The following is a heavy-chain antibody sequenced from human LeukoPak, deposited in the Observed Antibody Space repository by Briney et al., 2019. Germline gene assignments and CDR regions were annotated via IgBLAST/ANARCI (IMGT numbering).Heavy chain of an antibody. D-gene: IGHD3-3*01. Sequence: KPSETLSLTCTVSGGSISSSSYYWGWIRQPPGKGLVWIGSIYYSGSTYYNPSPKSRVTISVDTSKNQFSLKLSSVTAADTAVYYCARHAHRIFGVVKNYYYYYYMDVWGKGTTVTVSS. CDR1: GGSISSSSYY. CDR3: ARHAHRIFGVVKNYYYYYYMDV. J-gene: IGHJ6*03. V-gene: IGHV4-39*01. CDR2: IYYSGST.